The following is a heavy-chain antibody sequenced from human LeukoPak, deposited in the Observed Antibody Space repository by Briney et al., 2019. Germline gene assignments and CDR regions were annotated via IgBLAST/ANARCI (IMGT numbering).Heavy chain of an antibody. CDR1: GGSISSYY. D-gene: IGHD3-9*01. CDR2: IYTSGST. V-gene: IGHV4-4*07. CDR3: ARDKRGYDILTGYYNSWFDP. J-gene: IGHJ5*02. Sequence: PSETLSLTCTVSGGSISSYYWSWIRQPAGEGLEWIGRIYTSGSTNYNPSLKSRVTMSVDTSKNQFSLKLSSVTAADTAAYYCARDKRGYDILTGYYNSWFDPWGQGTLVTVSS.